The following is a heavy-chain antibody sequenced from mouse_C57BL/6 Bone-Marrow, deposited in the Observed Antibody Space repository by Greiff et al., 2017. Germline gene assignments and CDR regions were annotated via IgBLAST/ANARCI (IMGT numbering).Heavy chain of an antibody. CDR2: IHPNSGST. Sequence: QVQLQQPGAELVKPGASVKLSCKASGYTFTSYWMHWVKQRPGQGLEWIGMIHPNSGSTNYNEKFKSKATLTVDKSSSTAYMQLSSLTSEDSAVYCCARRNYGNFYFDYWGQGTTLTVSA. J-gene: IGHJ2*01. D-gene: IGHD2-1*01. CDR1: GYTFTSYW. CDR3: ARRNYGNFYFDY. V-gene: IGHV1-64*01.